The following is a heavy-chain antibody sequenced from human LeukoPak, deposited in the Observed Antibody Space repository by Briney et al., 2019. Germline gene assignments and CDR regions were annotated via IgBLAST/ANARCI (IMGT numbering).Heavy chain of an antibody. D-gene: IGHD3-16*01. Sequence: GGSLRLSCAASGFTFSTYSMNWVRQAPGKGLEWLSYIRSSSSTKYYADSVKGRFTISRDNAKNSLHLQMNSLRAEDTAVYYCARLGSHGYYYDGMDVWGQGTSVTVSS. V-gene: IGHV3-48*04. CDR3: ARLGSHGYYYDGMDV. CDR1: GFTFSTYS. J-gene: IGHJ6*02. CDR2: IRSSSSTK.